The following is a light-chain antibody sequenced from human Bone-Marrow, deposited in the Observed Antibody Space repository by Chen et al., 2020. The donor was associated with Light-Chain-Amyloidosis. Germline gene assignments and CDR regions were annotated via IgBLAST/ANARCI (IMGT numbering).Light chain of an antibody. CDR2: DDS. V-gene: IGLV3-21*02. Sequence: SYVLTQPSSVSVAPGQTATIAWGGNNIGSTSVHWYQQTPGQAPLLVVDDDSDRPSGIPERLSGSNSGNTATLTISRVEAGDEDDYYCQVWDRSSDRPVFGGGTKLTVL. CDR1: NIGSTS. J-gene: IGLJ3*02. CDR3: QVWDRSSDRPV.